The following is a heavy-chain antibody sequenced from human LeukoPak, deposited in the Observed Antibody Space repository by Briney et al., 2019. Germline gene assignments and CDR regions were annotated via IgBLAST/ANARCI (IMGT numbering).Heavy chain of an antibody. V-gene: IGHV4-61*01. CDR3: AREDIVGRGYFDY. Sequence: SETLSLTCTVSGGSVSSGSYYWSWIRQPLGKGLEWIGYIYYSGSTNYNPSLKSRVTISVDTSKNQFSLKLSSVTAADTAVYYCAREDIVGRGYFDYWGQGTLVTVSS. J-gene: IGHJ4*02. CDR2: IYYSGST. D-gene: IGHD5-12*01. CDR1: GGSVSSGSYY.